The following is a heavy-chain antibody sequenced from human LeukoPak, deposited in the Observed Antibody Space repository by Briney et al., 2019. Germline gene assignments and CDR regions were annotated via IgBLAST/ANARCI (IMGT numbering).Heavy chain of an antibody. CDR3: ARVEAYSYGMDV. Sequence: PSETLSLTCTVSGGSISSYYWSWIRQPPGKGLEWIGYIYYSGSTSYNPSLKSRVTISVDTSKNQFSLKLSSVTAADTAVYYCARVEAYSYGMDVWGQGTTVTVSS. V-gene: IGHV4-59*01. J-gene: IGHJ6*02. D-gene: IGHD3-16*01. CDR2: IYYSGST. CDR1: GGSISSYY.